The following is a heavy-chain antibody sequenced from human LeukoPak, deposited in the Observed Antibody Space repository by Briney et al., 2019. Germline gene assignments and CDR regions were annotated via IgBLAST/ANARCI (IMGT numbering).Heavy chain of an antibody. CDR2: SKNDGRST. V-gene: IGHV3-74*01. D-gene: IGHD6-19*01. J-gene: IGHJ4*02. CDR1: GFTVSDNY. Sequence: GGSLRLSCAASGFTVSDNYMTWVRQAPGKGLEWVSRSKNDGRSTSYADSVKGRFTISRDSAKNTLFLQMDSLRAEDTAVYYCARAGYSSGWYYFDYWGQGTLVTVSS. CDR3: ARAGYSSGWYYFDY.